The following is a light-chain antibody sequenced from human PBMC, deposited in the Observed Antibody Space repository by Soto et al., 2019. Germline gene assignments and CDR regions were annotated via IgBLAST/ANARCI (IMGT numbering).Light chain of an antibody. CDR2: AAS. Sequence: AIRMTQSPSSLSASTGDRVTITCRASQGISSYLAWYQQKPGKAPKLLIYAASTLQSGVPSRFSGSGSGTDFTLTISCLQSEYFATYSCHQYYSYLRPYGPRTKADIK. CDR3: HQYYSYLRP. J-gene: IGKJ1*01. CDR1: QGISSY. V-gene: IGKV1-8*01.